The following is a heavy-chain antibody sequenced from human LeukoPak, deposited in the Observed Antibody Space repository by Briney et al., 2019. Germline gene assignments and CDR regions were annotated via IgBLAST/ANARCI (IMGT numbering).Heavy chain of an antibody. V-gene: IGHV3-21*01. CDR1: GFTFSSYS. D-gene: IGHD1-14*01. Sequence: GGSLRLSRAASGFTFSSYSMNWVRQAPGKGLEWVSSISTTSTYIYHADSVKGRFTISRDNAMNTLYLQMNNLRAEDTAVYYCASRTGVYWGQGTLVSVSS. J-gene: IGHJ4*02. CDR2: ISTTSTYI. CDR3: ASRTGVY.